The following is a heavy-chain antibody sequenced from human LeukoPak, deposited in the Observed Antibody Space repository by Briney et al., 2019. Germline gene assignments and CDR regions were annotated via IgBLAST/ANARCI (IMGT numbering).Heavy chain of an antibody. V-gene: IGHV3-9*01. CDR1: GFTFDDYA. CDR3: AKQLAVVVPAAITTGYYGMDV. J-gene: IGHJ6*02. D-gene: IGHD2-2*02. Sequence: GGSLRLSCAASGFTFDDYAMPWVRHAPGKGLEWVSGISWNSGSIGYADSVKGRFTISRDNAKNSLYLQMNSLRAEDTALYYCAKQLAVVVPAAITTGYYGMDVWGQGTTVTVSS. CDR2: ISWNSGSI.